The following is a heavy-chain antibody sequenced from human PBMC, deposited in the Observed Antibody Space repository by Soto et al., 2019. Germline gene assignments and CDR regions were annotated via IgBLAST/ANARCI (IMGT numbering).Heavy chain of an antibody. CDR2: INAGNGNI. Sequence: ASVKVSCKASGYTFTSNAIHWVRQAPGQRLEWMGWINAGNGNIKYAQKVQGRITMTTDTSTSTAYMELRSLRSDDTAVYYCARGVGSGSYYNQYNWFDPWGQGTLVTVSS. CDR1: GYTFTSNA. J-gene: IGHJ5*02. CDR3: ARGVGSGSYYNQYNWFDP. V-gene: IGHV1-3*01. D-gene: IGHD3-10*01.